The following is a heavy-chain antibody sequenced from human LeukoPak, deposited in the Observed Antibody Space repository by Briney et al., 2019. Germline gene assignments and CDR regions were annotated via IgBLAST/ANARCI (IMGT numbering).Heavy chain of an antibody. D-gene: IGHD1-14*01. CDR2: ISGSGGST. CDR3: ARRYPTNDAFDI. Sequence: ESLRPSCAASAFTFSSSAMGCVRQAPGKRLDWVSAISGSGGSTYYADSVKGRFTNSRDTSKNTLYLQMNSMRAEDTAVYYCARRYPTNDAFDIWGQGTMVTVSS. CDR1: AFTFSSSA. J-gene: IGHJ3*02. V-gene: IGHV3-23*01.